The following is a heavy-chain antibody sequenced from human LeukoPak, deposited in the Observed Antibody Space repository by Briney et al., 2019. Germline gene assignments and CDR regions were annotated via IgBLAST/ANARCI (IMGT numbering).Heavy chain of an antibody. CDR1: GFSFYNAW. Sequence: GGSLRLSCATSGFSFYNAWMNWVRQAPGKGLEWVGRIRSNSDGGTIDYAAPVKGRFTLSRDDSKDTLYLQMNSLQTEDTAVYYCAADFYDSTWGQGTLVTVSS. V-gene: IGHV3-15*07. D-gene: IGHD3-22*01. CDR2: IRSNSDGGTI. CDR3: AADFYDST. J-gene: IGHJ5*02.